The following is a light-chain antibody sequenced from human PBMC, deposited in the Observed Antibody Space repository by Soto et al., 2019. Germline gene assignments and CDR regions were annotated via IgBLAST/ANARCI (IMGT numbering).Light chain of an antibody. CDR3: QQAYSCPIT. J-gene: IGKJ5*01. V-gene: IGKV1-12*01. CDR1: QDINKW. Sequence: IQITQSPSSLSASVWDRVTITCRASQDINKWLAWYQQKPGLAPELLIHAASSLQSGVPSRFSGSGSGTDFTLTINSLQPEDFATYYCQQAYSCPITFGQGTRLEIK. CDR2: AAS.